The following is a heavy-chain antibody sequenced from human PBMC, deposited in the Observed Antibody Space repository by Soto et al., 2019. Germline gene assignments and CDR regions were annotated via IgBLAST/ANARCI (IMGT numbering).Heavy chain of an antibody. V-gene: IGHV1-69*06. J-gene: IGHJ3*02. CDR2: IIPIFGTA. CDR1: GGTFSSYA. Sequence: QVQLVQSGAEVKKPGSSVKVSCKASGGTFSSYAISWVRQAPGQGLEWMGGIIPIFGTANYAQKFQGRVTITADKSTSTAYRDLGSLRSEDTAVYLCAVILNRYYISGFFSYVNAFDIGGQGTVVTVS. D-gene: IGHD3-22*01. CDR3: AVILNRYYISGFFSYVNAFDI.